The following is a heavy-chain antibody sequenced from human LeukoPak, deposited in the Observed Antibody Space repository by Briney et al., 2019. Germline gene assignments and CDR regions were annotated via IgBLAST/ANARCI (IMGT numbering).Heavy chain of an antibody. D-gene: IGHD4-17*01. J-gene: IGHJ2*01. V-gene: IGHV3-9*01. CDR1: GFTFDDYA. Sequence: PGRSLRLSCAASGFTFDDYAMHWVRQAPGKGLEWVSGISWNSGSIGYADSVKGRFTISRDNAKNSLYLQMNSLRAEDTALYYCAKDGGDYGDFPLYWYFDLWGRGTLVTVSS. CDR3: AKDGGDYGDFPLYWYFDL. CDR2: ISWNSGSI.